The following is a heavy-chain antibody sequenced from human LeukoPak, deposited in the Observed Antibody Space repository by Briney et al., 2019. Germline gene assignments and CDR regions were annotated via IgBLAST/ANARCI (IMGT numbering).Heavy chain of an antibody. CDR1: GYSISSGYY. Sequence: SETLSLTXTVSGYSISSGYYWGWIRQPPGKGLEWIGRIYHSGSTYYNPYLKSRVTISVDTSKNQFSLKLSSVTAADTAVYYCARNHIYYYMDVWGKGTTVTVSS. CDR2: IYHSGST. J-gene: IGHJ6*03. CDR3: ARNHIYYYMDV. V-gene: IGHV4-38-2*02. D-gene: IGHD2-21*01.